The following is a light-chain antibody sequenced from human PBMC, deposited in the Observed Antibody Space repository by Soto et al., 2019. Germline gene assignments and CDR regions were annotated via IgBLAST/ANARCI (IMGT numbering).Light chain of an antibody. Sequence: QSVLTQPASVSGSPGQSITIFCTGTSSDVGGYNYVSWYQQRPGKPPKLMIYDVTNRPSGVSNRFSGSKSGSTASLTISGLQAEDEGDDYCSSYTNRNTVVFGGGTKLTVL. V-gene: IGLV2-14*03. CDR2: DVT. J-gene: IGLJ3*02. CDR3: SSYTNRNTVV. CDR1: SSDVGGYNY.